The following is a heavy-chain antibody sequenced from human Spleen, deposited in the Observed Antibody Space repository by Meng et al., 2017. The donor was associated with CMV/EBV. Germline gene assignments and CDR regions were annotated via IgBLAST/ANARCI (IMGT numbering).Heavy chain of an antibody. J-gene: IGHJ6*02. D-gene: IGHD3-10*01. CDR3: ARDGLVRGHRNGMDV. V-gene: IGHV3-53*01. CDR2: IYSDGSA. Sequence: GESLKISCAASGFIVSNHYMSWVRQAPGKGLEWVSVIYSDGSAYYADSVKGRFTISRDNSKNTLYLQMNSLRAEDTAVYYCARDGLVRGHRNGMDVWGQGTTVTVSS. CDR1: GFIVSNHY.